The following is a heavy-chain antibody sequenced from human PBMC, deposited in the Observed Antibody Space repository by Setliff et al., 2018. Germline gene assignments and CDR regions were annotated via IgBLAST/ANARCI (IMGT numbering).Heavy chain of an antibody. CDR1: GFTFSSHG. J-gene: IGHJ6*03. V-gene: IGHV3-48*01. D-gene: IGHD3-22*01. CDR3: ARLALTGYDSSGYYYALDYYYYMDV. Sequence: PGGSLRLSCVASGFTFSSHGMTWVRLAPGKGLEWISYISTSSSTIYYADSVKGRFTISRDNANHTLYLQMNSLRADDTAVYYCARLALTGYDSSGYYYALDYYYYMDVRGKGTTVTVSS. CDR2: ISTSSSTI.